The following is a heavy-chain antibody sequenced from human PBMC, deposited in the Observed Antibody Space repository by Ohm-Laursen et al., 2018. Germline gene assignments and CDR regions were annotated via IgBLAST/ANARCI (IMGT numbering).Heavy chain of an antibody. CDR2: ISSSSSYI. CDR1: GFTFSSYS. J-gene: IGHJ3*02. CDR3: ARGLPFDI. D-gene: IGHD3-16*01. Sequence: SLRLSCSASGFTFSSYSMNWVRRAPGKGLEWVSSISSSSSYIYYADSVKGRFTISRDNAKNSLYLQVNSLRAEDTAVYYCARGLPFDIWGQGTMVTVSS. V-gene: IGHV3-21*01.